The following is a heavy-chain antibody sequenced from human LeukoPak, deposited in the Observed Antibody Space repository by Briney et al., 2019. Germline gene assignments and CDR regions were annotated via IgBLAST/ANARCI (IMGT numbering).Heavy chain of an antibody. CDR2: ISAYNGNT. Sequence: GASVKVSRKASGYTFTSYGISWVRQAPGQGLEWMGWISAYNGNTNYAQKLQGRVTMTTDTSTSTAYMELRSLRSDDTAVYYCARDTPITMVRGVTIDYWGQGTLVTVSS. D-gene: IGHD3-10*01. CDR3: ARDTPITMVRGVTIDY. CDR1: GYTFTSYG. J-gene: IGHJ4*02. V-gene: IGHV1-18*01.